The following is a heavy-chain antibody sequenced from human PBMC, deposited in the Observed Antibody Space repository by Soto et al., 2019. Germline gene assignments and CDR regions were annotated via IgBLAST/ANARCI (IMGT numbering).Heavy chain of an antibody. V-gene: IGHV4-4*02. J-gene: IGHJ4*02. CDR3: ARKAWVRFDY. CDR1: GDSMTRSVW. CDR2: VFHTGNT. Sequence: QVQMQESGPGLVKPSGTLSLTCTVSGDSMTRSVWWTWVRQPPGKGLAWIGEVFHTGNTNYNPSLKSRVTMSVDKSTNEFSLKVTSVTAADTAIYYCARKAWVRFDYWGQGALVTVSS. D-gene: IGHD7-27*01.